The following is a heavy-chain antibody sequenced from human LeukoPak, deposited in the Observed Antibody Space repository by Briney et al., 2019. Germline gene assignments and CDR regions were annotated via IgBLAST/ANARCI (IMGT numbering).Heavy chain of an antibody. CDR2: ISSSSSYI. V-gene: IGHV3-21*01. D-gene: IGHD3-9*01. CDR3: ASSFHVDILTGYYKGGGGDYFDY. J-gene: IGHJ4*02. CDR1: GFTFSSYS. Sequence: GGSLRLSCAASGFTFSSYSMNWVRQAPGKGLEWVSSISSSSSYIYYADSVKGRFTISRDNAKNSPYLQMNSLRAGDTAVYYCASSFHVDILTGYYKGGGGDYFDYWGQGTLVTVSS.